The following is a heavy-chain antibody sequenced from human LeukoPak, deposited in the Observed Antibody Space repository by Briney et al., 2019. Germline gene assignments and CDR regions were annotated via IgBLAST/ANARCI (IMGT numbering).Heavy chain of an antibody. V-gene: IGHV3-48*03. CDR3: ARVQAPTYDSSGYYSY. D-gene: IGHD3-22*01. Sequence: PGGSLRLSCAASGFTFSSYEMNWVRQAPGQGLEWVSYISSSGSTIYYADSVKGRFTISRDNAKNSLYLQMNSLRAEDTAVYYCARVQAPTYDSSGYYSYWGQGTLVTVSS. CDR2: ISSSGSTI. CDR1: GFTFSSYE. J-gene: IGHJ4*02.